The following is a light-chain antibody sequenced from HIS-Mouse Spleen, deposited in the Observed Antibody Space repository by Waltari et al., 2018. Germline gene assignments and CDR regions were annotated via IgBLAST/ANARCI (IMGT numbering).Light chain of an antibody. V-gene: IGLV3-19*01. Sequence: SSELTQDPDVSVALGQTVSITCQGDSLRSYYSRWYQQKPGKAPVLVIYGKNNRPSGIPDRFSGSSSGNTASLTITGAQAEDEADYYCNSRDSSGNHVVFGGGTKLTVL. CDR3: NSRDSSGNHVV. CDR2: GKN. J-gene: IGLJ2*01. CDR1: SLRSYY.